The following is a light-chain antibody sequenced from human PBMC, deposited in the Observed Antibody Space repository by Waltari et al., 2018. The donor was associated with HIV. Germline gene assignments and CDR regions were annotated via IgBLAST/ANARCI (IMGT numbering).Light chain of an antibody. Sequence: EIVMTQSPATLSVSPGERDILSCRASQSVSSNLAWYQQKPGQAPRLLIYGASTRATSIPARFSGSGSGTEFTLTINNLQSEDSAVYYCQQYNTWPRTFGQGTKVEIK. CDR2: GAS. J-gene: IGKJ1*01. CDR1: QSVSSN. CDR3: QQYNTWPRT. V-gene: IGKV3-15*01.